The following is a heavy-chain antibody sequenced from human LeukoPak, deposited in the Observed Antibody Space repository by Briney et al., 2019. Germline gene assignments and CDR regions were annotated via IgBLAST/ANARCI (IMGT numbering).Heavy chain of an antibody. V-gene: IGHV4-4*07. CDR2: IYSSGST. CDR3: ARRYCSGGSCYSGFDY. D-gene: IGHD2-15*01. J-gene: IGHJ4*02. CDR1: GDSISNYY. Sequence: SETLSLTCTVSGDSISNYYWSWIRQPAGKGLEWIGRIYSSGSTNYNPSLKSRVTISVDTSKNQFSLKLSSVTAADTAVYYCARRYCSGGSCYSGFDYWGQGTLVTVSS.